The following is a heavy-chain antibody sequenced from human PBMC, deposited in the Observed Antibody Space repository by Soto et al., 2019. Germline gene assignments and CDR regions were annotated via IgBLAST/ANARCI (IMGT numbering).Heavy chain of an antibody. CDR3: ARGRYGSGSYYQTYYYYGMDV. D-gene: IGHD3-10*01. CDR2: INHSGST. Sequence: SETLSLTCAVYGGSFSGYYWSWIRQPPGKGLEWIGEINHSGSTNYNPSLKSRVTISVDTSKNQFSLKLSSVTAADTAVYYCARGRYGSGSYYQTYYYYGMDVWGQGTTVTVSS. V-gene: IGHV4-34*01. J-gene: IGHJ6*02. CDR1: GGSFSGYY.